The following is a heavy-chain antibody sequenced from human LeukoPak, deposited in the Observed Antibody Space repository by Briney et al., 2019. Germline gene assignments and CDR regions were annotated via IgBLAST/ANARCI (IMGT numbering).Heavy chain of an antibody. CDR1: GYSFTSYW. CDR3: TVVPEDYYYGMDV. CDR2: IYPGDPDT. V-gene: IGHV5-51*01. Sequence: GESLKISCKGSGYSFTSYWIGWVRQMPGKGLEWMGIIYPGDPDTRYSPSFQGQVTISADKSISTAYLQWSSLKASDTAMYYCTVVPEDYYYGMDVWGQGTTVTVSS. D-gene: IGHD2-2*01. J-gene: IGHJ6*02.